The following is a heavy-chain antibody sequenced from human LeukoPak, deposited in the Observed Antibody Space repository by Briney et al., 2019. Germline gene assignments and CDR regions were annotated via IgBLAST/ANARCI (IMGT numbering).Heavy chain of an antibody. CDR3: ARDVDTAMVSDAFDI. V-gene: IGHV1-2*02. D-gene: IGHD5-18*01. J-gene: IGHJ3*02. CDR2: INPNSGGT. CDR1: GYTFTGYY. Sequence: ASVKVSCKASGYTFTGYYMHWVRQAPGQGLEWMGWINPNSGGTNYAQKFQGRVTMTGDTSISTAYMELSRLRSDDTAVYYCARDVDTAMVSDAFDIWGQGTMVTVSS.